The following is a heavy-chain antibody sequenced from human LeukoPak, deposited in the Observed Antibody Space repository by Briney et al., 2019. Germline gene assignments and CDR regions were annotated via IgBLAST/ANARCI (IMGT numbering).Heavy chain of an antibody. D-gene: IGHD2-15*01. V-gene: IGHV3-48*01. CDR1: GFTFSSYS. Sequence: PGGTLRLSCAASGFTFSSYSMNWVRQAPGKGLEWVSYISSSSSTIYYADSVKGRFTISRDNAKNSLYLQMNSLRAEDTAVYYCARVWAARETYYYYYYMDVWGKGTTVTVSS. CDR2: ISSSSSTI. CDR3: ARVWAARETYYYYYYMDV. J-gene: IGHJ6*03.